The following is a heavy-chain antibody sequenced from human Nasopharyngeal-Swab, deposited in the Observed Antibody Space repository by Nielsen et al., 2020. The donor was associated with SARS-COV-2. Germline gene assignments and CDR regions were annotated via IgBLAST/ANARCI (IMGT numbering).Heavy chain of an antibody. Sequence: RQAPGKGLEWIGYIYYSGSTNYNPSLKSRVTISVDTSKNQLSLKLSSVTAADTAVYYCARQIYDFWSGYGLVYYYYMDVWGKGTTVTVSS. D-gene: IGHD3-3*01. CDR2: IYYSGST. V-gene: IGHV4-59*08. CDR3: ARQIYDFWSGYGLVYYYYMDV. J-gene: IGHJ6*03.